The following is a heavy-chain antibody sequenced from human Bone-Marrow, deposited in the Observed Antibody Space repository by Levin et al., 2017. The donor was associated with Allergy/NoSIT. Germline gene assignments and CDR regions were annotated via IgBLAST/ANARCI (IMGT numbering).Heavy chain of an antibody. J-gene: IGHJ6*02. CDR3: ARGAYDNSGYYVFYYGMDA. CDR1: GYKFVNFA. Sequence: ASVKVSCKASGYKFVNFAIYWLRQAPGQRLEWMGWIHSDNGQTRYSQNFQGRVTITRDTSATTAFMELSSLRSEDTAVYFCARGAYDNSGYYVFYYGMDAWGPGTTVTVSS. D-gene: IGHD3-22*01. V-gene: IGHV1-3*04. CDR2: IHSDNGQT.